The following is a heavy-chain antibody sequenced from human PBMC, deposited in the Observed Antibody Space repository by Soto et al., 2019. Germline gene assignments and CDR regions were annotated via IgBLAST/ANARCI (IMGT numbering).Heavy chain of an antibody. CDR1: GDSISSANNY. V-gene: IGHV4-30-4*01. CDR3: ARGRGYSYGLDP. CDR2: ISYSGTT. D-gene: IGHD5-12*01. J-gene: IGHJ5*02. Sequence: QVQLQESGPGLVKPSQTLSLTCTVSGDSISSANNYWSWIRQPPGEGLEWIGFISYSGTTSYSPSLKRRLALSLDKSKNQFSLSLTSVTAADTAVYYCARGRGYSYGLDPWGQGTLVTVSS.